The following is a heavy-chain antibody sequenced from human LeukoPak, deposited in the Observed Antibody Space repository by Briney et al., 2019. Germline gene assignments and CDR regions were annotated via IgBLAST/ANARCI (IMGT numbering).Heavy chain of an antibody. D-gene: IGHD6-13*01. J-gene: IGHJ5*02. Sequence: SETLSLTCTVSGGSISSGDYYWSWLRQPPGKGLEWIGYIYYSGSTYYNPSLKSRVTISVDTSKNQFSLKLSSVTAADTAVYYCARGQQLIRFDPWGQGTLVTVSS. CDR2: IYYSGST. V-gene: IGHV4-30-4*01. CDR1: GGSISSGDYY. CDR3: ARGQQLIRFDP.